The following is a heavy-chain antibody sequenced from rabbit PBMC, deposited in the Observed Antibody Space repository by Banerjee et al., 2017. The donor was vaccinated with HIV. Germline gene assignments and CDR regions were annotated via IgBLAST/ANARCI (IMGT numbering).Heavy chain of an antibody. CDR2: IYTGIGTT. Sequence: QSLEESGGGLVQPGASLTLTCTASGFSVSSSVYMCWVRQAPGKGLEWIGCIYTGIGTTYYASWAKGRFTISKTSSTTVTLQMTSLTAADTATYFCARDYTYGYAGYAYAFRLWGPGTLVTVS. D-gene: IGHD6-1*01. CDR1: GFSVSSSVY. J-gene: IGHJ4*01. CDR3: ARDYTYGYAGYAYAFRL. V-gene: IGHV1S40*01.